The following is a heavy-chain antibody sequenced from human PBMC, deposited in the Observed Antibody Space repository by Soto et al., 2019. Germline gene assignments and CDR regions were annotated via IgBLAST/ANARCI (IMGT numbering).Heavy chain of an antibody. CDR1: GDSVSSNSAA. V-gene: IGHV6-1*01. CDR2: TYYRSKWYN. CDR3: ARDQAVAVDFDY. J-gene: IGHJ4*02. D-gene: IGHD6-19*01. Sequence: PSQTLSLTCVISGDSVSSNSAAWNCIIHSPSRGLEWLGRTYYRSKWYNDYAVSVKSRITINPDTSKNQFSLQLNSVTPEDTAVYYCARDQAVAVDFDYWGQGTLVTVSS.